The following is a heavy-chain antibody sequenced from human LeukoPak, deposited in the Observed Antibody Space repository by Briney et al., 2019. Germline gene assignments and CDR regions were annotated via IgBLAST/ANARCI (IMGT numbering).Heavy chain of an antibody. V-gene: IGHV4-4*09. CDR3: ARCPSLYGDYGEGEDY. CDR2: IYTSGST. Sequence: SETLSLTCTVSGGSISSYYWSWIRQPPGKGLEWIGYIYTSGSTNYNPSLKSRVTISVDTSKNQFSLKLSSVTAADTAVYYCARCPSLYGDYGEGEDYWDQGTLVTVSS. D-gene: IGHD4-17*01. J-gene: IGHJ4*02. CDR1: GGSISSYY.